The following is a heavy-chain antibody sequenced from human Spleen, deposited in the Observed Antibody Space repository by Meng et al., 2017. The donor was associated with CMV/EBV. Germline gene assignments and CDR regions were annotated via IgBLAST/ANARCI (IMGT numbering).Heavy chain of an antibody. CDR2: IRSKANSYAT. J-gene: IGHJ6*02. CDR3: TTPRMTTVTTYYYYGMDV. Sequence: GGSLRLSCAASGFTFSGSAMHWVRQASGKGLEWVGRIRSKANSYATAYAASVKGRFTISRDDSKSTAYLQMNSLKTEDTAVYYCTTPRMTTVTTYYYYGMDVWGQGTTVTVSS. D-gene: IGHD4-11*01. V-gene: IGHV3-73*01. CDR1: GFTFSGSA.